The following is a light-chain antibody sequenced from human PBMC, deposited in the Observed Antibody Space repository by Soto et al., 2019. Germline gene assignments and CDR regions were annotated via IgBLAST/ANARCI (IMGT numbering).Light chain of an antibody. Sequence: DLQMTQSPSSLSASVGDRVTITCQASQDISNYLNWYQQKPGKAPKLLIYDASNLETGVPSRFSGSGSGTDFTFTISSLQPEDIATYYCQQYDNLPRTFCQGTKVEIK. V-gene: IGKV1-33*01. CDR3: QQYDNLPRT. CDR1: QDISNY. J-gene: IGKJ1*01. CDR2: DAS.